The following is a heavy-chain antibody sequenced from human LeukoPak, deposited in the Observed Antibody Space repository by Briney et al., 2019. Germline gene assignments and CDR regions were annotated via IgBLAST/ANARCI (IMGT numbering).Heavy chain of an antibody. D-gene: IGHD1-26*01. CDR2: IYYSGST. CDR3: ARVVGERAFDI. J-gene: IGHJ3*02. Sequence: SETLSPTCTVSGGSISSYYWSWIRQPPGKGLEWIGYIYYSGSTNYNPSLKSRVTISVDTSKNQFSLKLSSVTAADTAVYYCARVVGERAFDIWGQGTMVTVSS. V-gene: IGHV4-59*08. CDR1: GGSISSYY.